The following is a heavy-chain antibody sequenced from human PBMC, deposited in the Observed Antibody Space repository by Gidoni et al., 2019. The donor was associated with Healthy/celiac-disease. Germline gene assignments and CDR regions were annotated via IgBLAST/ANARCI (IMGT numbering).Heavy chain of an antibody. J-gene: IGHJ4*02. CDR1: GGSFSGYY. CDR2: INHSGST. CDR3: ARRGQQLFTGGFDY. V-gene: IGHV4-34*01. D-gene: IGHD6-13*01. Sequence: QVQLQQWGAGLLKPSDTLSLACAGYGGSFSGYYWSWIRQPPGKGLEWIGEINHSGSTNYNPSLKSRVTISVDTSKNQFSLKLSSVTAADTAVYYCARRGQQLFTGGFDYWGQGTLVTVSS.